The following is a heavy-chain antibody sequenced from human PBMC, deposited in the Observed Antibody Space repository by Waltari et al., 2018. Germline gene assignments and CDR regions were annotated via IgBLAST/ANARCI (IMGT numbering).Heavy chain of an antibody. V-gene: IGHV3-23*01. J-gene: IGHJ4*02. Sequence: EVQLLQSGGGLVQPGGSLRLSCATSGFSFCGYAMTWVRQAPGKGMEWGSSIVGSGSSTLYADSVRGRFTISRDDARNTVFLEMNSLRVDDTAFYYCAKDSRGYTPSPGDSWGQGTQVTVS. CDR3: AKDSRGYTPSPGDS. CDR2: IVGSGSST. CDR1: GFSFCGYA. D-gene: IGHD5-18*01.